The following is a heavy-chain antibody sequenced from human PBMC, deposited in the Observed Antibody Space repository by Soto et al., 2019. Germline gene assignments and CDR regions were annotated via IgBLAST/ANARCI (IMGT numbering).Heavy chain of an antibody. V-gene: IGHV3-30*03. Sequence: GGSLRLSCAASGFTFSSYGMHWVRQAPGKGLEWVAVISYDGSNKYYADSVKGRFTISRDNAKNSLFLQMHSLRDEDTALYFCARDPSPDSSGWYYFDYWGQGTLVTVSS. CDR1: GFTFSSYG. D-gene: IGHD6-19*01. CDR2: ISYDGSNK. J-gene: IGHJ4*02. CDR3: ARDPSPDSSGWYYFDY.